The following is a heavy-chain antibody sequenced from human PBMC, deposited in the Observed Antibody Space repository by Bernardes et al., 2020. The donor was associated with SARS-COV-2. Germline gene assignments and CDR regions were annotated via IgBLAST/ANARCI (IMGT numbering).Heavy chain of an antibody. CDR2: VSGAGSTT. CDR3: ATERQSLTVFGVGHDAFDF. V-gene: IGHV3-43*01. J-gene: IGHJ3*01. D-gene: IGHD3-3*01. CDR1: GFTFEGYT. Sequence: GGSLRLSCAASGFTFEGYTMHWVRQVPGKGLEWVSLVSGAGSTTNYADSVKGRFIISRDSSRNTVHLQMDSLRKEDTALYCCATERQSLTVFGVGHDAFDFWGKGTMVTVSS.